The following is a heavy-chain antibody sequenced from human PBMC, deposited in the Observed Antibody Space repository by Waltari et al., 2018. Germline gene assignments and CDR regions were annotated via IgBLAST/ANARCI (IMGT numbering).Heavy chain of an antibody. V-gene: IGHV4-34*01. Sequence: QVQLQQWGAGLLKPSETLSLTCAVYGGSFSGYYWSWIRQPPGKGLEWIGEINHSGSTNHNPSLKSRVTISVDTSKNQFSLKLSSVTAADTAVYYCARRSSWYAYWFDPWGQGTLVTVSS. D-gene: IGHD6-13*01. CDR1: GGSFSGYY. J-gene: IGHJ5*02. CDR2: INHSGST. CDR3: ARRSSWYAYWFDP.